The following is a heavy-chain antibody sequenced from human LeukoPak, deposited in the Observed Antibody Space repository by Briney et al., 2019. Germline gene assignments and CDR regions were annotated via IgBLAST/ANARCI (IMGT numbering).Heavy chain of an antibody. CDR1: GFSFSDHY. V-gene: IGHV3-11*01. CDR2: ITSSGRST. Sequence: GGSLRLSCTASGFSFSDHYMTWMRHAPGKGLEWISYITSSGRSTDFADSVKGRFIISRDNAMNSMFLQMSSLRVDDTAVYYCTRDPDYGDPDWGQGTLVTVSS. CDR3: TRDPDYGDPD. J-gene: IGHJ4*02. D-gene: IGHD2-21*01.